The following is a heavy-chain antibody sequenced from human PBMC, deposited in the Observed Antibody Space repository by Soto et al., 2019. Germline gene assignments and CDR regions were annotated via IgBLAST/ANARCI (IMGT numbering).Heavy chain of an antibody. CDR1: GGSFSGYY. V-gene: IGHV4-34*01. CDR3: ARCVGSSSGCYNWFDP. D-gene: IGHD6-19*01. CDR2: INHSGST. J-gene: IGHJ5*02. Sequence: PSETLSLTCAVYGGSFSGYYWSWIRQPPGKGLEWIGEINHSGSTNYNPSLKSRVTISVDTSKNQFSLKLSSVTAADTAVYYCARCVGSSSGCYNWFDPWGQGTLVTVSS.